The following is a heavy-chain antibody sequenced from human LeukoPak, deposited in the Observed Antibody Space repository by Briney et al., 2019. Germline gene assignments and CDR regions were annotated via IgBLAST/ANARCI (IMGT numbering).Heavy chain of an antibody. CDR1: GVTFSSYA. D-gene: IGHD4-17*01. J-gene: IGHJ4*02. CDR3: AKTPWPFTVTLLFDY. Sequence: GGSLRLSCAASGVTFSSYAMSGVRQAPGKGLEWVSAISGSGGSTYYADSVKGRFTISRDNSKNTLYLQMNSLRAEDTAVYYCAKTPWPFTVTLLFDYWGQGTLVTVSS. CDR2: ISGSGGST. V-gene: IGHV3-23*01.